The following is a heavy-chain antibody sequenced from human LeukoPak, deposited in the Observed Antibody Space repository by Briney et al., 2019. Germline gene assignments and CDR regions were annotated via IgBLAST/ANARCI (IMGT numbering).Heavy chain of an antibody. CDR3: ARAYCVGDCTVLHIYFDN. CDR1: GGSPSGFY. D-gene: IGHD2-21*02. CDR2: INQSGST. V-gene: IGHV4-34*01. J-gene: IGHJ4*02. Sequence: SETLSLTCAVYGGSPSGFYWSWIRQSPGKGLEWIGEINQSGSTNYNPSLKSRVTISVDTSKNQFSLKLRPVMAADTAVYYCARAYCVGDCTVLHIYFDNWGQGTLVTVSS.